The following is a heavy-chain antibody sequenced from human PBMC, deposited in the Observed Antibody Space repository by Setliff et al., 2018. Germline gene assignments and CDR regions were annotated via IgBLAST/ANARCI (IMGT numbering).Heavy chain of an antibody. CDR1: GFTFSAYG. J-gene: IGHJ5*02. CDR2: IKQDGSEK. Sequence: GGSLRLSCVASGFTFSAYGMSWVRQAPGKGLEWVANIKQDGSEKYYVDSVKGRFTISRDNAKNSLDLQMNSLRAEDTAVYYCARESIGRGHWFDPWGQGTLVTVSS. CDR3: ARESIGRGHWFDP. V-gene: IGHV3-7*03. D-gene: IGHD1-26*01.